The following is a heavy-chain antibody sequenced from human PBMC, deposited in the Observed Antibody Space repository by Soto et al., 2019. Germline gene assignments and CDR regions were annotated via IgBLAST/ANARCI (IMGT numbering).Heavy chain of an antibody. CDR1: GFTFSSYG. Sequence: PGGSLRLSCAASGFTFSSYGMHWVRQAPGKGLEWVAVISYDGSNKYYADSVKGRFTISRDNSKNTLYLQMNSLRAEDTAVYYCAKGGPDAISFMPVKLSYTFDYWGQGTLVTVSS. D-gene: IGHD2-2*01. J-gene: IGHJ4*02. CDR2: ISYDGSNK. V-gene: IGHV3-30*18. CDR3: AKGGPDAISFMPVKLSYTFDY.